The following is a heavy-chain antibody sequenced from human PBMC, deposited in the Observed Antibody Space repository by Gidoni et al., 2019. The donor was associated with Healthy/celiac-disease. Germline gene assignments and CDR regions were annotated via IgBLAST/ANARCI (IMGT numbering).Heavy chain of an antibody. CDR3: ARERGAFDI. J-gene: IGHJ3*02. Sequence: VQLVVSGGGWVQPGGSLRLHCAASGFTGSSTYMGWVRQAPGKGLEWVSVIYSGGSTYYADSVKGRFTISRDNSKNTLYLQMNSLRAEDTAVYYCARERGAFDIWGQGTMVTVSS. V-gene: IGHV3-66*02. CDR2: IYSGGST. CDR1: GFTGSSTY.